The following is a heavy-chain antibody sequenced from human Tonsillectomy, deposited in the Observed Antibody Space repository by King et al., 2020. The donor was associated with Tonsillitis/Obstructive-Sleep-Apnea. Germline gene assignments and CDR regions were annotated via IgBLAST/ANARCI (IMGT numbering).Heavy chain of an antibody. V-gene: IGHV1-46*01. Sequence: VQLVESGAEVKKPGASVKVSCTASGYTFTSYYMHWVRQAPGQGLEWMGIINPSGGSTSYAQKFQGRVTMTRDTSTSTVYMELSSLRSEDTAVYYCARDCSSTSCHYYFDYWGQGTLVTVSS. D-gene: IGHD2-2*01. CDR1: GYTFTSYY. CDR2: INPSGGST. J-gene: IGHJ4*02. CDR3: ARDCSSTSCHYYFDY.